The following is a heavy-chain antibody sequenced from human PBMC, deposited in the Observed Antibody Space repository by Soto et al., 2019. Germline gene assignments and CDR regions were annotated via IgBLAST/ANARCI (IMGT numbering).Heavy chain of an antibody. CDR1: GDSISSYY. V-gene: IGHV4-59*08. CDR3: ARHEGSNSYFPI. J-gene: IGHJ1*01. Sequence: QLQESGPGLVKPSETLSLTCTVSGDSISSYYWSWIRQPPGKGLEWIGYIYYFGSTKYNPSLKRQVTISVDAAKNKLPPKLRSLTAADTAVYYWARHEGSNSYFPIWGPGTLITVSS. CDR2: IYYFGST. D-gene: IGHD6-13*01.